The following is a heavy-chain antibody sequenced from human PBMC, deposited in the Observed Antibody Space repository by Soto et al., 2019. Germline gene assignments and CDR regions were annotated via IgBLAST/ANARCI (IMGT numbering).Heavy chain of an antibody. J-gene: IGHJ5*02. V-gene: IGHV5-51*01. CDR2: IYPGDSDT. CDR3: TRERNLAARGPFDP. Sequence: PGESLKISCKGSGYTFRSYWIGWVRQMPGKGLQWVAFIYPGDSDTRYSPSFQGQVTISANMSTNTAYLQWSSVKASDTGMYYCTRERNLAARGPFDPWGQGTLVTVSS. CDR1: GYTFRSYW. D-gene: IGHD2-15*01.